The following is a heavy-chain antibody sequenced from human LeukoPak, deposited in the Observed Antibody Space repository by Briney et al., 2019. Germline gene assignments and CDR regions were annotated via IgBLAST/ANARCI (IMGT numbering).Heavy chain of an antibody. CDR3: VRGVPLLFSFDC. J-gene: IGHJ4*02. Sequence: GGSLRLSCAASGLTFSSYGMHWVRQAPGKGLEWVAVIWSDGSNKYYSDSVKGRFTISRDNSKNTLYLQMNSLRAEDTAVYYCVRGVPLLFSFDCWGQGTLVTVSS. D-gene: IGHD3-10*02. CDR2: IWSDGSNK. V-gene: IGHV3-33*01. CDR1: GLTFSSYG.